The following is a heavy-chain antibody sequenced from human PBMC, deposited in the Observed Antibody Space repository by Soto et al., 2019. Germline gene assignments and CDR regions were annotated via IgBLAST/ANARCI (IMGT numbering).Heavy chain of an antibody. CDR3: ARGGGILTGYYPYYYYYGMDV. CDR1: GGTFSSYA. J-gene: IGHJ6*02. CDR2: IIPIFGTA. V-gene: IGHV1-69*13. Sequence: VASVKVSCKASGGTFSSYAISWVRQAPGQGLEWMGGIIPIFGTANYAQKFQGRVTITADESTSTAYMELSSLRSEDTAVYYCARGGGILTGYYPYYYYYGMDVWGQGTTVTVSS. D-gene: IGHD3-9*01.